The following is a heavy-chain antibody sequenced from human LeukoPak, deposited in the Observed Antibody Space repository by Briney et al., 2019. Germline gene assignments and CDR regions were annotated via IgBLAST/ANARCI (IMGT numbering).Heavy chain of an antibody. J-gene: IGHJ4*02. CDR2: ISYDGSNK. Sequence: GGSLRLSCAASGFTFSSYAMHWVRQAPGKGLEWVAVISYDGSNKYYADSVKGRFTISRDNSKNTLYLQMNSLRAEDTAVYYCARDRMGDVRMGYWGQGTLVTVSS. CDR1: GFTFSSYA. CDR3: ARDRMGDVRMGY. D-gene: IGHD3-10*02. V-gene: IGHV3-30*04.